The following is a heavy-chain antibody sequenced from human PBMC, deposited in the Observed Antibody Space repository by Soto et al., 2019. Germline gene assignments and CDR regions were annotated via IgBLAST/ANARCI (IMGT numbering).Heavy chain of an antibody. CDR2: INHSGST. CDR3: ARGGGLYYFYGMDV. D-gene: IGHD3-16*01. Sequence: PSETLSLTCAVYGGSFSGYYWSWIRQPPGKGLEWIGEINHSGSTNCNPSLKSRVTISVDTSKNQFSLKLSSVTAADTAVYYCARGGGLYYFYGMDVWGQGTRLTVSS. V-gene: IGHV4-34*01. J-gene: IGHJ6*02. CDR1: GGSFSGYY.